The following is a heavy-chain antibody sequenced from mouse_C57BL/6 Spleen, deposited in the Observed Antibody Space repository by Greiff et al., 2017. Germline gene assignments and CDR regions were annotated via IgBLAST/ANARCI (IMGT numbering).Heavy chain of an antibody. J-gene: IGHJ3*01. CDR1: GYTFTSYW. CDR3: ARNKFITTGVAPFAD. Sequence: VQLQQPGAELVKPGASVKLSCKASGYTFTSYWMHWVKQRPGRGLEWIGRIDPNSGGTNYNEKFKGKATFTADTSSNTAYMQISSLTTEDSAIYYCARNKFITTGVAPFADWGQGTLVTVSA. V-gene: IGHV1-62-3*01. CDR2: IDPNSGGT. D-gene: IGHD1-1*01.